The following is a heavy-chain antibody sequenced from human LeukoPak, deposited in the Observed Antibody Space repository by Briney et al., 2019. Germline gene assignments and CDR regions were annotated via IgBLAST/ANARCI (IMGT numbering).Heavy chain of an antibody. J-gene: IGHJ4*02. CDR3: AKDLITMVRGVIIPYYFDY. CDR1: GFTFSSYG. V-gene: IGHV3-23*01. CDR2: ISSSGGST. Sequence: PGGSLRLSCAASGFTFSSYGMSWVRQAPGKGLEWVSVISSSGGSTSYADAVKGRFTISRDNSKNTLYLQMNSLRAEDTAVYYCAKDLITMVRGVIIPYYFDYWGQGTLVTVSS. D-gene: IGHD3-10*01.